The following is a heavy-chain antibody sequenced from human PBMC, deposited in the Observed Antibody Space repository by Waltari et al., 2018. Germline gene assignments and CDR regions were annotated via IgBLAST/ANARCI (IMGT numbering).Heavy chain of an antibody. CDR2: ISYRGST. Sequence: QLQLQESGPGLVKPSETLSLTCSVSGASITTRTSYWSWIRQPPGKGLEWIGSISYRGSTYSSPSLKSRVTISLDTSKNQLSLKVSSVTVADTAIYFCARNMESPYNAPYYFYYMDVWGKGTTVTVSS. V-gene: IGHV4-39*01. CDR3: ARNMESPYNAPYYFYYMDV. CDR1: GASITTRTSY. J-gene: IGHJ6*03. D-gene: IGHD3-10*01.